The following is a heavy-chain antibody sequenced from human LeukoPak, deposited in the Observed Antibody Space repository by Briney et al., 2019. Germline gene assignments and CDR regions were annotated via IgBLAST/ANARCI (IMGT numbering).Heavy chain of an antibody. Sequence: GGSLRLSCAASGFTFSNCWMIWVRQAPGKGLEWAANIKQDGSETYYVDSVRGRFSISRDDARNSVYLQMNSLRAEDTAVYYCANALGAHYFDYWGQGTLVTVSS. J-gene: IGHJ4*02. CDR3: ANALGAHYFDY. D-gene: IGHD1-26*01. CDR2: IKQDGSET. V-gene: IGHV3-7*05. CDR1: GFTFSNCW.